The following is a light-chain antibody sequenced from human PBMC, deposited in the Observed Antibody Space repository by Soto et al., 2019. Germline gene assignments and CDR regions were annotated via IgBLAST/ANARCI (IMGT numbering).Light chain of an antibody. Sequence: QSVLTQPASVSGSPGQSITISCTGTSSDVGGYNYVSWYQQHPGKAPKVMIYDVSYRPSGVSNRFSGSNSGNTASLTICGLQVMDEADYYCRAYASSTALVVFGGGTKVTVL. CDR1: SSDVGGYNY. J-gene: IGLJ2*01. CDR2: DVS. CDR3: RAYASSTALVV. V-gene: IGLV2-14*03.